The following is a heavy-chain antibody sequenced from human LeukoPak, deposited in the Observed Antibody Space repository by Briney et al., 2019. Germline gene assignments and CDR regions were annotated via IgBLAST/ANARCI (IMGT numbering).Heavy chain of an antibody. CDR1: GFSFSNYA. V-gene: IGHV3-23*01. Sequence: GGSLRLSCVASGFSFSNYAMTWVRQAPGKGLEWVSTLTGSGISTYYARSVKSRFTISRDHSKNTLYLQMNSLTVEDTAVYFCARDHSETSGSYYLPLGSWGQGTLVTVSS. CDR3: ARDHSETSGSYYLPLGS. J-gene: IGHJ5*02. D-gene: IGHD3-22*01. CDR2: LTGSGIST.